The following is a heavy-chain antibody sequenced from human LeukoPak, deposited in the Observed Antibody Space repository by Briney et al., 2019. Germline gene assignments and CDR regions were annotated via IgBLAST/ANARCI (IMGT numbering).Heavy chain of an antibody. J-gene: IGHJ4*02. D-gene: IGHD5-12*01. CDR1: GVSISSYY. Sequence: SETLSLTCTVSGVSISSYYWSWIRQPPGKGMEWIGYIHVSGRTNYNPPLKSRVTISVDTPKNQFSLKLNSVTAADTAVYYCARHSGAYDYWLGYWGQGTLVTVSS. CDR2: IHVSGRT. CDR3: ARHSGAYDYWLGY. V-gene: IGHV4-59*08.